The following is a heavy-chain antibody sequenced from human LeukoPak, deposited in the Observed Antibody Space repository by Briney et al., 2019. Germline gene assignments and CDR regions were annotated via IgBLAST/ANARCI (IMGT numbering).Heavy chain of an antibody. CDR1: GATFNNYV. D-gene: IGHD6-19*01. CDR3: ARGFGGSSGSSDYYGMDV. J-gene: IGHJ6*02. Sequence: SVKVSCKASGATFNNYVITWVRQAPGQGLEWMAMIIPSLDIVNYAQTFQDRLTITADKSTSTAYMELRSLRSEDTAVYYCARGFGGSSGSSDYYGMDVWGQGTTVTVS. CDR2: IIPSLDIV. V-gene: IGHV1-69*04.